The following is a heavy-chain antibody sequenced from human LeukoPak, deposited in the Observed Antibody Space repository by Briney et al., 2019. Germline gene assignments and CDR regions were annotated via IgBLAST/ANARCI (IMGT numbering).Heavy chain of an antibody. CDR3: ARHVRGATVTTSGYYYMDV. J-gene: IGHJ6*03. CDR1: GFTFSSYS. V-gene: IGHV3-21*01. D-gene: IGHD4-17*01. CDR2: ISSSSSYI. Sequence: GGSLRLSCAASGFTFSSYSMNWVRQAPGKGLEWVSSISSSSSYIYYADSVKGRFTISRDNSKNTLYLQMNSLRAEDTAVYYCARHVRGATVTTSGYYYMDVWGKGTTVTVSS.